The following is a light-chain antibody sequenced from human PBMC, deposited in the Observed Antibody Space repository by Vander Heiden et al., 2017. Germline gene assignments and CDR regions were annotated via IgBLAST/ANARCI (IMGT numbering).Light chain of an antibody. CDR2: AST. Sequence: AIRMTQSPSSFSASTGARVTITSLSSQGISSYLAWYQQKPGKAPKLLIYASTTSQSGVPSRCSDSGSGTDFTLTISCLQSEDFATYYCQRDDSYPITFGPGTRLEIK. J-gene: IGKJ5*01. CDR3: QRDDSYPIT. CDR1: QGISSY. V-gene: IGKV1-8*01.